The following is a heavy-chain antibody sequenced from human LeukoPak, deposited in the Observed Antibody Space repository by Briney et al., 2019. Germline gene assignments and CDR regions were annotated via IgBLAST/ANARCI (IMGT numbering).Heavy chain of an antibody. V-gene: IGHV4-30-4*08. CDR1: GVSISSGDYY. D-gene: IGHD6-13*01. Sequence: SETLSLTCTVSGVSISSGDYYWSWIRQPPGKGLEWIGYIYYSGNTYYNPSLKSRVTISVDTSNNQFSLKLSSVTAADTAVYYCARELISRYSSSWYYFDYWGQGTLVTVSS. CDR3: ARELISRYSSSWYYFDY. CDR2: IYYSGNT. J-gene: IGHJ4*02.